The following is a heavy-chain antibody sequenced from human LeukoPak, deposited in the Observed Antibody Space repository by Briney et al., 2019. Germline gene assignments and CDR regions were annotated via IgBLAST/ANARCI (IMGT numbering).Heavy chain of an antibody. CDR1: GFTFDDYA. CDR3: AKADEYYYDSSGYY. J-gene: IGHJ4*02. V-gene: IGHV3-23*01. CDR2: ISGSGGST. D-gene: IGHD3-22*01. Sequence: GGSLRLSCAASGFTFDDYAMHWVRQAPGKGLEWVSAISGSGGSTYYADSVKGRFTISRDNSKNTLYLQMNSLRAEDTAVYYCAKADEYYYDSSGYYWGQGTLVTVSS.